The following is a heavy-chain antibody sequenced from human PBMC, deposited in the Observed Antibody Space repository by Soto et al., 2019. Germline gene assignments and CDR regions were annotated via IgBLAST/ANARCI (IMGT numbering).Heavy chain of an antibody. CDR2: INAGNGNT. CDR3: ASCSTSCYTYYYYGMDV. Sequence: ASVKVSCKASGYTFTSYAMHWVRQAPGQRLGWMGWINAGNGNTKYSQKFQGRVTITRDTSASTAYMELSSLRSEDTAVYYCASCSTSCYTYYYYGMDVWGQGTTVTVSS. CDR1: GYTFTSYA. V-gene: IGHV1-3*01. J-gene: IGHJ6*02. D-gene: IGHD2-2*02.